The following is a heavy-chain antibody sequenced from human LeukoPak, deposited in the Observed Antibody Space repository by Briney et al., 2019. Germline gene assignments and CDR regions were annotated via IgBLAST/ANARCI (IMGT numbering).Heavy chain of an antibody. V-gene: IGHV3-7*01. CDR2: INPDGSET. CDR1: GFPFSSHW. CDR3: LGSADRG. J-gene: IGHJ4*02. Sequence: GGSLRLSCADSGFPFSSHWMNWVRQAPGRGVEWVGNINPDGSETYYVDSKKGGFTIYRDNAKDSVYLQMNSLRVEDTAVYYCLGSADRGWGQGTLVTVSS. D-gene: IGHD6-25*01.